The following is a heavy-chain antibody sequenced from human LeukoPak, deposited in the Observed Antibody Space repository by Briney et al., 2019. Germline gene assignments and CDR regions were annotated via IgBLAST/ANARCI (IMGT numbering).Heavy chain of an antibody. CDR2: VHATGTT. D-gene: IGHD3-22*01. V-gene: IGHV4-4*07. Sequence: SETLSLTCSVSGASISLYYWSWVRQPAGKQPEWIGRVHATGTTNYNPSFRSRVSLSVDTFKKQFSLKLKSVTAADTAVYFCARVLGSSGYAGDWRFDLWGRGTLVTVAS. CDR1: GASISLYY. CDR3: ARVLGSSGYAGDWRFDL. J-gene: IGHJ2*01.